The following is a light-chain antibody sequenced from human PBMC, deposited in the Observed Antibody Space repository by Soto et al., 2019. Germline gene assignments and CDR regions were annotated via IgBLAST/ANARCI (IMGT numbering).Light chain of an antibody. CDR3: QSYDNSLSGSGV. CDR1: SSNIGAGYD. Sequence: QSVLAQPPSVSGAPGQRVTISCTGSSSNIGAGYDVHWYQHVPGTAPRLLIFGNSNRPSGVPDRFSGSKSGHSAFLAITGLQAEDEADYYCQSYDNSLSGSGVFGTGTKVTVL. J-gene: IGLJ1*01. CDR2: GNS. V-gene: IGLV1-40*01.